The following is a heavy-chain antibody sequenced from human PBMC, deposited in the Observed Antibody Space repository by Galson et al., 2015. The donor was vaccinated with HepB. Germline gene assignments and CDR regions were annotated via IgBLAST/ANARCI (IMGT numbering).Heavy chain of an antibody. D-gene: IGHD6-19*01. J-gene: IGHJ3*02. CDR3: TREASLKLSGYSSGWYNAFDI. V-gene: IGHV3-49*04. CDR2: IRSKAYGGTT. CDR1: GFTFSSYA. Sequence: SLRLSCAASGFTFSSYAMHWVRQAPGKGLEWVGFIRSKAYGGTTEYAASVKGRFTISRDDSKSIAYLQMNSLKTEDTAVYYCTREASLKLSGYSSGWYNAFDIWGQGTMVTVSS.